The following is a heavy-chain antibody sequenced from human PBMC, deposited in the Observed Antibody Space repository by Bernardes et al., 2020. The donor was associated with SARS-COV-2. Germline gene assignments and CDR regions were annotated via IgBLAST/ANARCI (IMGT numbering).Heavy chain of an antibody. D-gene: IGHD3-3*01. CDR2: ISWNSGRI. Sequence: GGSLRLSCAASGFTFDDFAMHWVRQAPGKGLEWVSGISWNSGRIDYADSVKGRFTISRDNAKNSLYLQMNSLRTEDTAFYYCVKDAVGYYVDHFDYWGQGTLVTVSS. CDR1: GFTFDDFA. V-gene: IGHV3-9*01. J-gene: IGHJ4*02. CDR3: VKDAVGYYVDHFDY.